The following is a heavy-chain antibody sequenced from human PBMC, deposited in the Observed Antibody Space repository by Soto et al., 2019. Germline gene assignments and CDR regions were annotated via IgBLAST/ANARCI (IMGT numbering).Heavy chain of an antibody. CDR3: ARDKTHIAAAGPYYYYGMDV. J-gene: IGHJ6*02. CDR2: IYYSGST. CDR1: GGSISSYY. Sequence: SETLSLTCTVSGGSISSYYWSWIRQPPGKGLEWIGYIYYSGSTNYNPSLKSRVTISVDTSKNQFSLKLSSVTAADTAVYYCARDKTHIAAAGPYYYYGMDVWGQGTTVTSP. V-gene: IGHV4-59*01. D-gene: IGHD6-13*01.